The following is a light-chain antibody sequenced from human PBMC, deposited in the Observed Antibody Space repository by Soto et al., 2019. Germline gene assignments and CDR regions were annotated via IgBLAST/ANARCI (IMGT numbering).Light chain of an antibody. V-gene: IGKV3-15*01. CDR1: QSVSTN. CDR2: GAS. J-gene: IGKJ2*01. Sequence: EIVMTQSPATLSVSPGERATLSCRASQSVSTNLAWYQHKPGQAPRLLMYGASTRATGIPARFSGSVSATDFTLTISSLQSEDFAVYYCQQYHNWPPYTFGQGTKLEIK. CDR3: QQYHNWPPYT.